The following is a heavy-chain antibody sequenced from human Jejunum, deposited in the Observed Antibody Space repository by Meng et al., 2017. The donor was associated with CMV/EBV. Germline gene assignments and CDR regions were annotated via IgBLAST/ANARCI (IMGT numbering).Heavy chain of an antibody. V-gene: IGHV3-23*01. CDR3: AKLSGYSYGPPDY. CDR1: GFGFNPYA. D-gene: IGHD5-18*01. Sequence: FGFGFNPYAMSWVGQAPGKGLEWFSAIRGSGGSTYYADSVKGRFTISRDNSKNTLYLQMNSLRAEDTAVYYCAKLSGYSYGPPDYWGQGTLVTVSS. J-gene: IGHJ4*02. CDR2: IRGSGGST.